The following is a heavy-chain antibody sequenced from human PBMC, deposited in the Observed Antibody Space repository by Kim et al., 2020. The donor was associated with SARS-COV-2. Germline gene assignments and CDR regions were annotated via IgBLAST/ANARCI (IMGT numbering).Heavy chain of an antibody. J-gene: IGHJ5*02. CDR1: GFTFSRYE. Sequence: GGSLRLSCAASGFTFSRYEMNWVRQAPGKGLEWVSYISSSGSTIYYADSVKGRFTISRDNAKNSLYLQMNSLRAEDTAVYYCARVKYSSDLWFDPWGQGTLVTVSS. V-gene: IGHV3-48*03. CDR2: ISSSGSTI. D-gene: IGHD6-25*01. CDR3: ARVKYSSDLWFDP.